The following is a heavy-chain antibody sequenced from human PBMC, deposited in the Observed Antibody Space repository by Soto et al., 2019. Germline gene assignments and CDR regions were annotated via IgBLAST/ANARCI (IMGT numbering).Heavy chain of an antibody. J-gene: IGHJ4*02. CDR1: GFTFSNYW. Sequence: EVQLVESGGGLVQPGGSLRLYCAGSGFTFSNYWMHWVRQAPGKGLEWVSRIDHDGPTDYADSVRGRFPISRDNAENTLYLQMNSLRPEYMAVYYCVRDSHGDYWGQGTLVTVSS. V-gene: IGHV3-74*01. CDR3: VRDSHGDY. CDR2: IDHDGPT.